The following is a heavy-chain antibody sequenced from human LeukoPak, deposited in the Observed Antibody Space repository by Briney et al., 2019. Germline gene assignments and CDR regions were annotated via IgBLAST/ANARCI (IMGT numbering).Heavy chain of an antibody. Sequence: ASVKVSCKASAYTFTGYYMHWVRQAPGQGLEWMGWINPNSGGTNYAQKFQGRVTMTRDTSISTAYLELSRLRSDDTAVYYCARHDSSGYPVDYWGQGTLVTVSS. CDR3: ARHDSSGYPVDY. CDR2: INPNSGGT. CDR1: AYTFTGYY. D-gene: IGHD3-22*01. J-gene: IGHJ4*02. V-gene: IGHV1-2*02.